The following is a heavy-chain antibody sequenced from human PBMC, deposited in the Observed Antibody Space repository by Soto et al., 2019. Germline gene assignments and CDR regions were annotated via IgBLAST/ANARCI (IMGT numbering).Heavy chain of an antibody. CDR3: ARDRRYCSSISCSPWFDP. CDR2: AHSNGRT. D-gene: IGHD2-2*01. Sequence: KTSETLSLTCTVSGGSISNYYWSWIRQTAGKGLEWIGRAHSNGRTNYNPSLRGRVTMSVDTSNNQLSLRLKFVTAADTGVYFCARDRRYCSSISCSPWFDPCGQGTQVTVSS. CDR1: GGSISNYY. J-gene: IGHJ5*02. V-gene: IGHV4-4*07.